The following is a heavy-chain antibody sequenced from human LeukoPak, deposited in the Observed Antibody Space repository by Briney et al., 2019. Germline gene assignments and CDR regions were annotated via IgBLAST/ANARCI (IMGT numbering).Heavy chain of an antibody. CDR2: ISDYNGNT. V-gene: IGHV1-18*01. D-gene: IGHD4-11*01. CDR1: GYTFTSYG. J-gene: IGHJ5*02. Sequence: ASVKVSCKASGYTFTSYGISLVRQAPGQGLEWMGWISDYNGNTNYAQKLQGRVTMTTDTSTSTAYKELRSLRSDDTAVYYCARDLYRDSLPVSWFDPWGQGTLVTVSS. CDR3: ARDLYRDSLPVSWFDP.